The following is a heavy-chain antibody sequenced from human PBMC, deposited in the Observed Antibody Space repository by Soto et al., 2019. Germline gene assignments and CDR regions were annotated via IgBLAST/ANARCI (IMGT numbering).Heavy chain of an antibody. J-gene: IGHJ6*02. CDR2: ILYGGSNK. D-gene: IGHD2-2*01. Sequence: GSLRLSCAASGFTCSNYGMHWVRQAPGKGLEWVALILYGGSNKYYEDSVKGRFTISRDNPKNTLYLQVSSLRAEDTAVYYCAKSRDAYNFYFYYGMDVWGQGTTVTVSS. CDR3: AKSRDAYNFYFYYGMDV. CDR1: GFTCSNYG. V-gene: IGHV3-30*18.